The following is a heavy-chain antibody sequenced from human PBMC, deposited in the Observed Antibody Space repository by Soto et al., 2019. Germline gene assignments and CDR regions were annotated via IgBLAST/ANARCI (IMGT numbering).Heavy chain of an antibody. V-gene: IGHV1-69*06. J-gene: IGHJ6*02. CDR2: IIPLHNTS. Sequence: QVQLLQSGAEVKKPGSSVKVSCKVSGGAFSNYALNWVRHGPGQRLEWLGGIIPLHNTSNYSLKFLGRVTVTADISSTTVYMELNRLTSDDTATYYCASWSNWNPLYYDGLDVWGQGTTVTVSS. CDR3: ASWSNWNPLYYDGLDV. D-gene: IGHD1-20*01. CDR1: GGAFSNYA.